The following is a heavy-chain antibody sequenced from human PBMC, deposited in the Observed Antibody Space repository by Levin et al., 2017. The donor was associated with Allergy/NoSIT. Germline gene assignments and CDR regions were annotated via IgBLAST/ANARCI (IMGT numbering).Heavy chain of an antibody. V-gene: IGHV4-59*08. Sequence: ESLKISCTVSGGSISSYYWSWIRQPPGKGLEWIGYIYYSGSTNYNPSLKSRVTISVDTSKNQFSLKLSSVTAADTAVYYCARHGGSSSWFSPHEGYYYGMDVWGQGTTVTVSS. D-gene: IGHD6-13*01. CDR1: GGSISSYY. J-gene: IGHJ6*02. CDR3: ARHGGSSSWFSPHEGYYYGMDV. CDR2: IYYSGST.